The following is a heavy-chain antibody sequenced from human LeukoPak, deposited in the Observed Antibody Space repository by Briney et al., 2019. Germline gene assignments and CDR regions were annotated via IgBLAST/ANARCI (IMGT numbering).Heavy chain of an antibody. J-gene: IGHJ4*02. CDR2: IRSSGETT. CDR3: AKEVRESAWFYFDF. CDR1: GFTFRTYA. Sequence: GGSLRLSCAASGFTFRTYAMSWVRQAPGKGLEWVSSIRSSGETTYYADSVKGRFTISRDNSRYTVFLQMNGLTAEDTAVYYCAKEVRESAWFYFDFWGQGTLATVSS. D-gene: IGHD3-10*01. V-gene: IGHV3-23*01.